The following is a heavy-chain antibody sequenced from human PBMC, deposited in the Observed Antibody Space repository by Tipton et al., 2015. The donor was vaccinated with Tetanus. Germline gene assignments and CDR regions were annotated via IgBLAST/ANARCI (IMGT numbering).Heavy chain of an antibody. D-gene: IGHD6-13*01. CDR1: GGSITSDNHY. V-gene: IGHV4-31*11. J-gene: IGHJ5*02. Sequence: TLSLTCAVSGGSITSDNHYWSWIRQPPGKGLEWIGYIYHSGSTYYNASLKSRLDISLDTSKNQFSLRLTSVTVADTAVYYCARGPGIASAGLWFGPWGQGTLVIVSS. CDR3: ARGPGIASAGLWFGP. CDR2: IYHSGST.